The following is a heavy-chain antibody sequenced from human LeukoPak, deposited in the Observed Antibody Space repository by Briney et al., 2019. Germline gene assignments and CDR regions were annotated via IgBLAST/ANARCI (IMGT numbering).Heavy chain of an antibody. J-gene: IGHJ4*02. Sequence: GGSLRLSCAASGFTFSSYYMTWVRRAPGKGLEWVSTSTGGTTYYADSVRGRFTISRDNSKNTLYLQMNSLRAEDTAVYYCARYCTGSCYSGVDHWGQGTLVTVSS. V-gene: IGHV3-23*01. CDR3: ARYCTGSCYSGVDH. CDR2: STGGTT. D-gene: IGHD2-15*01. CDR1: GFTFSSYY.